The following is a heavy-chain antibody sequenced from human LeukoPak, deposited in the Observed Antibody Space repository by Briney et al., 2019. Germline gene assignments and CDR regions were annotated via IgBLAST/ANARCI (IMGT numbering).Heavy chain of an antibody. D-gene: IGHD2-2*01. V-gene: IGHV3-74*01. CDR2: INSDGSNT. CDR3: VRSCSSPSCYDY. J-gene: IGHJ4*02. CDR1: GFTFSTYW. Sequence: GGSLRLSCAASGFTFSTYWMHWVRQAPGKGLVWVSHINSDGSNTHYADSVKGRFTISRDNAKNTLYLQMNSLRAEDTAVYYCVRSCSSPSCYDYWGQGTLVTVSS.